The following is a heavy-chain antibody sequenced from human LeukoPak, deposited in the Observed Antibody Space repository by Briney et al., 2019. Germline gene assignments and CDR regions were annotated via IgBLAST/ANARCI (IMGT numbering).Heavy chain of an antibody. V-gene: IGHV3-23*01. CDR3: ATQSSGWSSSFDY. J-gene: IGHJ4*02. Sequence: GGSLRLSCAASGCTFSSYAMSWVRQAPGKGLEWVSAISGSGGSTYYADSVKGRFTISRDNSKNTLFLQLNSLRAEDTAVYYCATQSSGWSSSFDYWGRGTLVAVSS. CDR2: ISGSGGST. D-gene: IGHD6-19*01. CDR1: GCTFSSYA.